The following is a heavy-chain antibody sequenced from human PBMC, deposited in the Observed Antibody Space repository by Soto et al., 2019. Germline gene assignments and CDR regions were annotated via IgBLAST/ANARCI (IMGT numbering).Heavy chain of an antibody. CDR2: IIPFIGTA. V-gene: IGHV1-69*11. Sequence: GASVKVSCKASGGTFSSYAISWVRQAPGQGLEWMGRIIPFIGTANYAQKFQGRVTITADESTSTAYMELTSLRSEDTAVYYCARVVMTTVTASYYYGMDAWGQGTTVTVSS. CDR3: ARVVMTTVTASYYYGMDA. CDR1: GGTFSSYA. J-gene: IGHJ6*02. D-gene: IGHD4-4*01.